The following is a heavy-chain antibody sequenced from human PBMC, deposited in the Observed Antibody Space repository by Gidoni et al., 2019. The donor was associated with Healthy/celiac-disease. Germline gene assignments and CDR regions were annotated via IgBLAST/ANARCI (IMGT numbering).Heavy chain of an antibody. V-gene: IGHV3-73*02. CDR1: GFTFSGAA. CDR3: TTTEPEGDYYGMDV. Sequence: EVQLVESGGGLVQPGGSLKFSCAAPGFTFSGAAMHGVRQASGKGLEWVGRIRSKANSYATAYAASVKGRFTISRDDSKNTAYLQMNSLRTEDTAVYYCTTTEPEGDYYGMDVWGKGTTVTVSS. J-gene: IGHJ6*04. D-gene: IGHD1-1*01. CDR2: IRSKANSYAT.